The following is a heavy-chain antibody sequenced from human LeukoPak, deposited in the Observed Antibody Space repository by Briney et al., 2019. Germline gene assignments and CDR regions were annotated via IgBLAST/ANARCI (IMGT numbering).Heavy chain of an antibody. CDR1: GFTFSSYG. Sequence: GGSLRLFCAASGFTFSSYGMHWVRQAPGKGLEWVAFIRYDGSNKYYADSVKGRFTISRDNAKNSLYLQMNSLRAEDTAVYYCARAVAGLRHFDYWGQGTLVTVSS. V-gene: IGHV3-30*02. J-gene: IGHJ4*02. D-gene: IGHD6-19*01. CDR2: IRYDGSNK. CDR3: ARAVAGLRHFDY.